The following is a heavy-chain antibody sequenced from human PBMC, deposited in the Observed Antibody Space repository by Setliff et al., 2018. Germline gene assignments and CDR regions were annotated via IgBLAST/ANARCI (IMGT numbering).Heavy chain of an antibody. CDR2: IDPNTGGT. CDR1: GHTFTGHH. J-gene: IGHJ4*02. CDR3: ARGPSNYDLLTGCDC. D-gene: IGHD3-9*01. V-gene: IGHV1-2*06. Sequence: GASVKVSCKASGHTFTGHHLHWVRQAPGQGLEWMGRIDPNTGGTDYAQKFKDRATMTRDSSISAAYLDLSRLRSDDSAVYYCARGPSNYDLLTGCDCWGQGTLVTVSS.